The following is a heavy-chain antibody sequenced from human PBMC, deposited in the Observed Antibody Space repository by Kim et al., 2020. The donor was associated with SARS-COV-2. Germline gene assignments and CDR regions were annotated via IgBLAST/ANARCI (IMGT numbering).Heavy chain of an antibody. D-gene: IGHD3-22*01. V-gene: IGHV3-30*04. J-gene: IGHJ4*02. CDR2: ISYDGSNK. CDR1: GFTFSSYA. CDR3: AREDDSNGCDY. Sequence: GGSLRLSCAASGFTFSSYAMHWVRQAPGKGLEWVAVISYDGSNKYYADSVKGRFTISRDNSKNTLYLQMNSLRAEDTAVYYCAREDDSNGCDYWGQGTLVTVSS.